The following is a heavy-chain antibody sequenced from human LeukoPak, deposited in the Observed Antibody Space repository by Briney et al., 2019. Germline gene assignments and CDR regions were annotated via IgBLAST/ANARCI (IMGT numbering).Heavy chain of an antibody. CDR2: FDPEDGET. Sequence: ASVKVSCKVSGYTLTELSMHWVRQAPGKGLEWMGGFDPEDGETIYAQKFQGRVTMTEDTSTDTAYMELSSLRSEDTAVYYCATVASSYYDYVWGSLPLGYWGQGTLVTVSS. J-gene: IGHJ4*02. CDR3: ATVASSYYDYVWGSLPLGY. V-gene: IGHV1-24*01. D-gene: IGHD3-16*01. CDR1: GYTLTELS.